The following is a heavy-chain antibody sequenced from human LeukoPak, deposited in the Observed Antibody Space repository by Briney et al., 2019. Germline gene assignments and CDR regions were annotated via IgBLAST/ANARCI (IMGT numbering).Heavy chain of an antibody. D-gene: IGHD3-10*01. CDR1: GFTFSSYW. J-gene: IGHJ3*02. CDR2: IKQDGREK. V-gene: IGHV3-7*03. CDR3: AASGSYYKGAFDI. Sequence: GSLRLSCAASGFTFSSYWMSWVRQAPGKGLEWVANIKQDGREKYYVDSVKGRFTISRDNAKNSLYLQMNSLRAEDTAVYYCAASGSYYKGAFDIWGQGTMVTVSS.